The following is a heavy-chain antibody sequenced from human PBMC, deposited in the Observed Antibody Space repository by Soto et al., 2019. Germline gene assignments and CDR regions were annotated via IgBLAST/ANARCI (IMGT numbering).Heavy chain of an antibody. Sequence: GGSLRLSCAASGFTFSSYSMNWVRQAPGKGLEWISYISTTSSSIYYADSVRGRFTISRDNAKNSLFLQMNSLRDEDTAVYYCARKGVAFDYWGQGALVTVSS. J-gene: IGHJ4*02. CDR3: ARKGVAFDY. CDR2: ISTTSSSI. CDR1: GFTFSSYS. V-gene: IGHV3-48*02. D-gene: IGHD3-3*01.